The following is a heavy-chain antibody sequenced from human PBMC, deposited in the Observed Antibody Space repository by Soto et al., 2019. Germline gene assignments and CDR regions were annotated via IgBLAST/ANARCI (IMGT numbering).Heavy chain of an antibody. J-gene: IGHJ5*02. CDR2: ISYDGSNK. Sequence: QVQLVESGGGVVQPGRSLRLSCAASGFTFSSYAMHWVRQAPGKGLEWVAVISYDGSNKYYADSVKGRFTISRDNSKNTLYLQMNSLRAEDTAVYYCARADRRKSSSGETNWFDPWGQGTLVTVSS. D-gene: IGHD6-6*01. V-gene: IGHV3-30-3*01. CDR1: GFTFSSYA. CDR3: ARADRRKSSSGETNWFDP.